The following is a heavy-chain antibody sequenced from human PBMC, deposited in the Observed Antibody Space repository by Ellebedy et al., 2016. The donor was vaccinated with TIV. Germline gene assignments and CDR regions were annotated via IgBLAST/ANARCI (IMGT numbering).Heavy chain of an antibody. CDR3: AKGRGGGSDTSAPRYYFDY. V-gene: IGHV3-66*01. CDR1: GLTVSSDY. J-gene: IGHJ4*02. CDR2: IYSGGST. D-gene: IGHD3-22*01. Sequence: PGGSLRLSCAASGLTVSSDYMSWVRQAQGKGMEWVSVIYSGGSTYYADSVKGRFTISRDNSKNTRYLEMNSLSAEDTAVYYFAKGRGGGSDTSAPRYYFDYWGLGTLVTVSS.